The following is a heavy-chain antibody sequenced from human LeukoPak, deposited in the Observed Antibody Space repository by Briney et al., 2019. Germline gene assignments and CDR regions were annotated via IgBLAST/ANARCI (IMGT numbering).Heavy chain of an antibody. CDR3: AKSGYNRFDY. V-gene: IGHV3-23*01. CDR2: ISGSGSGGST. Sequence: GGSLRLSCAASGFTFSNSAMSWVRQAPGKGLEWVSSISGSGSGGSTYYADSVKGRFTISRDNSKNTLYLQMNSLRAEDAAVYYCAKSGYNRFDYWGQGTLVTVSS. D-gene: IGHD5-24*01. J-gene: IGHJ4*02. CDR1: GFTFSNSA.